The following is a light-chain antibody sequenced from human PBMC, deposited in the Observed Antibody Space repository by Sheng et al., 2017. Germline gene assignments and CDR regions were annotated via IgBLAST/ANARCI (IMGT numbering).Light chain of an antibody. Sequence: DIQMTQSPSTLSASVGDRVTITCRASQSISTWLAWYQQKPGKAPKILIYKASGLQSGVPSGFSGSGSGTEFTLTISSLQSEDFAVYYCQQYNHWWTFGQGTKVEIK. V-gene: IGKV1-5*03. CDR3: QQYNHWWT. CDR2: KAS. J-gene: IGKJ1*01. CDR1: QSISTW.